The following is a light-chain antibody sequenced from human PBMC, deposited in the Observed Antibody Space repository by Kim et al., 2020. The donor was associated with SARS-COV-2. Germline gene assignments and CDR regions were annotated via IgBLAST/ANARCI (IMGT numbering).Light chain of an antibody. CDR3: AAWDDSLNGWV. CDR1: SSNIGSKT. CDR2: SNN. J-gene: IGLJ3*02. V-gene: IGLV1-44*01. Sequence: ELTQPPSASGTPGQGVTISCSGSSSNIGSKTVNWYQQLPGTAPKLLIFSNNQRPSGVPDRFSGSKSGTSASLAISGLQSEDEADYYCAAWDDSLNGWVFGGGTKVTVL.